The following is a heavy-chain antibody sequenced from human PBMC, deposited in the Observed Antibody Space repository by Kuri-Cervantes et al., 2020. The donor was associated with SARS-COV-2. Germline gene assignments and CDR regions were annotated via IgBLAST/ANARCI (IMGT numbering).Heavy chain of an antibody. CDR3: ARALGGFDY. Sequence: SQTLSLTCAVYGGSFSGYYWSWIRQPPGKGLEWIGSIYHSGSTYYNPSLKSRVTISVYTSKNQFSLKLSSVTAADTAVYYCARALGGFDYWGQGTLVTVSS. CDR2: IYHSGST. V-gene: IGHV4-34*01. J-gene: IGHJ4*02. CDR1: GGSFSGYY. D-gene: IGHD3-16*01.